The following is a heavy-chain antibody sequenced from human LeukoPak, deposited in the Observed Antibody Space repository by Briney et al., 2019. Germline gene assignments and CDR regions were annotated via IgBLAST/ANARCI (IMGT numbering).Heavy chain of an antibody. J-gene: IGHJ4*02. CDR1: GFTLSTYW. CDR2: IKGDESAK. Sequence: GGSLRLSCAASGFTLSTYWMAWVRQAPGKGLEWVANIKGDESAKHQADSVKGRFTISRDNAQNSVYLQISNLRGEDTAVYFCARVVGGSIVNWGEGTL. CDR3: ARVVGGSIVN. D-gene: IGHD2-15*01. V-gene: IGHV3-7*01.